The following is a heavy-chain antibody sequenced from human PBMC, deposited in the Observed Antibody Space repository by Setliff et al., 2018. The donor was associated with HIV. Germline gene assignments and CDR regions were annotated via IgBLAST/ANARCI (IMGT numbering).Heavy chain of an antibody. CDR2: INHSGST. Sequence: GSLRLSCAASGFTFSSYSMNWIRQPPGKGLEWIGEINHSGSTNYNPSLKSRVTISVDTSKNQFSLKLSSVTAADTAVYYCARHEITMVRGVTIKAGYSFDYWGQGTLVTVSS. CDR3: ARHEITMVRGVTIKAGYSFDY. CDR1: GFTFSSYS. D-gene: IGHD3-10*01. J-gene: IGHJ4*02. V-gene: IGHV4-34*01.